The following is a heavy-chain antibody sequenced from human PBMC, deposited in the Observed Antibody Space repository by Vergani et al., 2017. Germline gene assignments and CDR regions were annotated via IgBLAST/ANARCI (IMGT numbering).Heavy chain of an antibody. J-gene: IGHJ4*02. CDR3: ARLPRGLRGMSVEY. CDR1: GYTFTNYW. Sequence: EVRLVQSGPEVKKPGESVKISCETSGYTFTNYWVAWVRQRPGKGLEWMGLIFPGDADTRYSPSFWGQVTISANTSTSTAYVQWPSLKASDTAVYFCARLPRGLRGMSVEYWGQGTRVTVSS. V-gene: IGHV5-51*01. CDR2: IFPGDADT. D-gene: IGHD3-10*01.